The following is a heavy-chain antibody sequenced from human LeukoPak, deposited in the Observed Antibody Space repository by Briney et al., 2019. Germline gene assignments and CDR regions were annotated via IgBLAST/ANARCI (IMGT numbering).Heavy chain of an antibody. V-gene: IGHV1-69*04. CDR1: GYTLTELS. CDR3: ARDRGYSGYDLDYFDY. J-gene: IGHJ4*02. D-gene: IGHD5-12*01. CDR2: IIPILGIA. Sequence: SVNVSCKVSGYTLTELSMHWVRQAPGEGLEWMGRIIPILGIANYTQKFQGRVTITADKSTSTAYMELSSLRSEDTAVYYCARDRGYSGYDLDYFDYWGQGTLVTVSS.